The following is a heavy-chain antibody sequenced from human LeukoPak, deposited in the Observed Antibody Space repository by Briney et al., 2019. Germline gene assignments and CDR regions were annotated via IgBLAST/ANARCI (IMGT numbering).Heavy chain of an antibody. V-gene: IGHV3-23*01. CDR2: ISGSGGST. CDR3: AKWLAVAAKGY. CDR1: GFTFSSYA. J-gene: IGHJ4*02. D-gene: IGHD6-19*01. Sequence: GSLRLSCTASGFTFSSYAMSWVRQAPGKGLEWVSAISGSGGSTYYADSVKGRFTISRDNSKNTLYLQMNSLRAEDRAVYYCAKWLAVAAKGYWGQGTLVTVSS.